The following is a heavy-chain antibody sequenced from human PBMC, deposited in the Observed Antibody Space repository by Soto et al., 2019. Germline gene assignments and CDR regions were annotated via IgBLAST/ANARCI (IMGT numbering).Heavy chain of an antibody. V-gene: IGHV1-69*13. CDR1: GGTFSSYA. Sequence: ASVKVSCKASGGTFSSYAISWVRQAPGQGLEWMGGIIPIFGTANYAQKFQGRVTITADESTSTAYMELSSLRSEATAVYYCARRRFSYGSGSNDKVSAAGADCYSLFCGMDVWGQGTMVTVSS. D-gene: IGHD3-10*01. CDR3: ARRRFSYGSGSNDKVSAAGADCYSLFCGMDV. CDR2: IIPIFGTA. J-gene: IGHJ6*02.